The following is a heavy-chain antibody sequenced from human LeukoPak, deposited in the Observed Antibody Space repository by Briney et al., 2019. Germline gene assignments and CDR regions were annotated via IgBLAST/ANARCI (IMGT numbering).Heavy chain of an antibody. V-gene: IGHV3-7*01. J-gene: IGHJ4*02. CDR1: GFTFSTYA. CDR3: AAVTGTLLGSFDY. D-gene: IGHD3-22*01. Sequence: XSASGFTFSTYAMSWVRQAPGKGXEWVANIKQDGSEKYYVDSVKGRFTISRDNAKNSLYLQMNSLRAEDTAVYYCAAVTGTLLGSFDYWGQGTLVTVSS. CDR2: IKQDGSEK.